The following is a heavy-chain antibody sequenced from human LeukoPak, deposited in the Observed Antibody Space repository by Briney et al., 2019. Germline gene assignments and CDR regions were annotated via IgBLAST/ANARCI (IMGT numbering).Heavy chain of an antibody. D-gene: IGHD5-18*01. J-gene: IGHJ4*02. Sequence: PGGSLRLSCAASGFTFDDYAMHWVRQAPGKGLEWVSSITTSSSYIYYADSVKGRFTISRDNAKNSLYLQMNSLRAEDTAVYYCARDLGGYSYGSHFDYWGQGTLVTVSS. CDR2: ITTSSSYI. CDR1: GFTFDDYA. V-gene: IGHV3-21*01. CDR3: ARDLGGYSYGSHFDY.